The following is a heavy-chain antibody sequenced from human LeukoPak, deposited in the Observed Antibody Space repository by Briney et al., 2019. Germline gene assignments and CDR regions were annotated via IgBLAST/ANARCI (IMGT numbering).Heavy chain of an antibody. D-gene: IGHD2-2*01. J-gene: IGHJ6*02. Sequence: SETLCLTCTVSGGSISSYYWSWIRQPPGKGLEWIGYIYYSGSTNYNPSLKSRVTISVDTSKNQFSLKLSSVTAADTAVYYCARLGYCSSTSCYFDYYYGMDVWGQGTTVTVSS. CDR2: IYYSGST. V-gene: IGHV4-59*08. CDR3: ARLGYCSSTSCYFDYYYGMDV. CDR1: GGSISSYY.